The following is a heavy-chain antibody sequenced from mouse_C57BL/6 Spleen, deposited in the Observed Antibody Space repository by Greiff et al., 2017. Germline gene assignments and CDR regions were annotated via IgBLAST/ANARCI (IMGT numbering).Heavy chain of an antibody. V-gene: IGHV1-55*01. J-gene: IGHJ4*01. Sequence: QVQLQQPGAELVKPGASVKMSCKASGYTFTSYWITWVKQRPGQGLEWIGDIYPGSGSTNYNEKFKSKATLTVDTSSSTAYMQRSSRTSEDSAVYYCAYYGSRGAMDYWGQGTSVTVSS. CDR3: AYYGSRGAMDY. CDR1: GYTFTSYW. D-gene: IGHD1-1*01. CDR2: IYPGSGST.